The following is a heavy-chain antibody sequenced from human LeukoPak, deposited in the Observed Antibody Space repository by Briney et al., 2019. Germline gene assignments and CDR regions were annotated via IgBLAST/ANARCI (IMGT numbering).Heavy chain of an antibody. CDR2: ISYEDGTNK. J-gene: IGHJ4*02. CDR3: SKERPEEYYASGSYFDY. V-gene: IGHV3-30*01. D-gene: IGHD3-10*01. Sequence: GRSLRLSCATSGFTFRSFVMHWVRQAPGKGREWVAAISYEDGTNKYYADSVKGRFTISRDNSKYTVYLEMNSLRVEDTAMYYCSKERPEEYYASGSYFDYWGQGTLVTVSS. CDR1: GFTFRSFV.